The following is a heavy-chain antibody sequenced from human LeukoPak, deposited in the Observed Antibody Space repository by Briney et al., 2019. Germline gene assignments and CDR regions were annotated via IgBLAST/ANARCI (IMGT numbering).Heavy chain of an antibody. J-gene: IGHJ4*02. CDR2: ISYDGSNK. D-gene: IGHD3-22*01. CDR1: GFTFSSYA. CDR3: ARVADPTFGTMILVDHFDY. V-gene: IGHV3-30*04. Sequence: GGSLRHSCAASGFTFSSYAMHWVRQAPGKGLEWVALISYDGSNKYYADSVKGRFTISRDNSKSTLYLQMSSLRAEDTAVYYCARVADPTFGTMILVDHFDYWGQGALVTVSS.